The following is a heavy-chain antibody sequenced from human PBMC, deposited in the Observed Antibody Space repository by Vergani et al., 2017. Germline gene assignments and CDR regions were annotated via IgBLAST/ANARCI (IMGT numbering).Heavy chain of an antibody. CDR2: ISGSGSNI. D-gene: IGHD5-24*01. Sequence: EVQLLESGGGLVQPGGSLRLSCAASGFTFSSYAMSWVRQAPGKGLEWVSAISGSGSNIHYADSVKGRFTISRDNAKNSLYLQMNSLRAEDTAVYYCARGRDGYTYWGQGTLVTVSS. CDR1: GFTFSSYA. J-gene: IGHJ4*02. V-gene: IGHV3-23*01. CDR3: ARGRDGYTY.